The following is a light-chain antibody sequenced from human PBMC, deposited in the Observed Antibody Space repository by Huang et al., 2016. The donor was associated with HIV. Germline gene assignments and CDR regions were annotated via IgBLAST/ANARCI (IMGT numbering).Light chain of an antibody. V-gene: IGKV1-9*01. Sequence: IQLTQSPSSLSASVGDRVTITCRASQGISSYLAWYQQKPGKAPKLPCYAASTVQNGVPSKFSGSGSGTDFTLTISRLQPEDFATYYCQQLNSYPLTFGGGTMVEIK. CDR2: AAS. CDR3: QQLNSYPLT. J-gene: IGKJ4*01. CDR1: QGISSY.